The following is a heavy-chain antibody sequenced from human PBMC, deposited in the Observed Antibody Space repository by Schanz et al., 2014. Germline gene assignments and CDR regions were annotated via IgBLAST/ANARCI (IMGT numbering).Heavy chain of an antibody. CDR2: IIPILGIA. Sequence: QVQLVQSGAEVKKPGSSVKVSCKASGGTFSTYTISWMRQAPGQGLEWMGRIIPILGIANYAQKFQGRVTITADKSTFTAYIDVSSLRSEDTAVYYCARGGSMVQEINFAYWGQGSLVTVSS. J-gene: IGHJ4*02. CDR3: ARGGSMVQEINFAY. CDR1: GGTFSTYT. V-gene: IGHV1-69*04. D-gene: IGHD3-10*01.